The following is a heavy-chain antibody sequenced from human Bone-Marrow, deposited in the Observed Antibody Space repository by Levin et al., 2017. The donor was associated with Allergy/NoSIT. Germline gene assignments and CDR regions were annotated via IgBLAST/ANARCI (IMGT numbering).Heavy chain of an antibody. V-gene: IGHV3-74*01. D-gene: IGHD3-10*01. Sequence: LSLTCAASGFAFSNYWMHWVRQAPGKGLVWVSRINRGGTSTTYADSVKGRFTISRDNAKNTLYLQMTSLRAEDTAVYYCARDPFAYNFGSGSYLDYWGQGTLVSVSS. CDR3: ARDPFAYNFGSGSYLDY. CDR1: GFAFSNYW. CDR2: INRGGTST. J-gene: IGHJ4*02.